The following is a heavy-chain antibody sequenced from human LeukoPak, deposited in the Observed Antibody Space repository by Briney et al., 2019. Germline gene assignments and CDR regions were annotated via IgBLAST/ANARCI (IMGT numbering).Heavy chain of an antibody. CDR1: GGSVSSGDYY. CDR2: ISHTGAT. V-gene: IGHV4-30-4*01. CDR3: AGDQGDYGDYGWFDT. Sequence: PSQTLSLTCTVSGGSVSSGDYYWSWIRQPPGKGPEWLGYISHTGATYYTPSLKSRATISVDTAKNQFSLRLSFVTATETAVYFCAGDQGDYGDYGWFDTWGQGTQVTVSS. J-gene: IGHJ5*01. D-gene: IGHD4-17*01.